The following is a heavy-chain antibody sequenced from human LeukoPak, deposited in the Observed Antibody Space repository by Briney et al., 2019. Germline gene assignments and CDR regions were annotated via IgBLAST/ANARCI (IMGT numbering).Heavy chain of an antibody. Sequence: PGESLRLSCAVSGLTFSIYWMCWVRQAPGKGLEWVANTNPDGSEKYYVDSVKGRFTISRDNAKDSLYLQMNSLRGEDTAVYYCVRGHHGLKIWGQGTMVTVSS. V-gene: IGHV3-7*01. J-gene: IGHJ3*02. D-gene: IGHD3-10*01. CDR1: GLTFSIYW. CDR2: TNPDGSEK. CDR3: VRGHHGLKI.